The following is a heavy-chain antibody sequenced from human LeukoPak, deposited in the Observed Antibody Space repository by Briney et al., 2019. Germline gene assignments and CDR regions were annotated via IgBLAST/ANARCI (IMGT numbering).Heavy chain of an antibody. J-gene: IGHJ4*02. D-gene: IGHD4-17*01. CDR2: ISSSSSYI. V-gene: IGHV3-21*01. Sequence: GGSLRLSCAASGFTFSSYSMNWVRQAPGKGLEWVSSISSSSSYIYYADSVKGRFTISRDNAKNSLYLQINSLRAEDTAVYYCASYGDYGSFDYWGQGTLVTVSS. CDR3: ASYGDYGSFDY. CDR1: GFTFSSYS.